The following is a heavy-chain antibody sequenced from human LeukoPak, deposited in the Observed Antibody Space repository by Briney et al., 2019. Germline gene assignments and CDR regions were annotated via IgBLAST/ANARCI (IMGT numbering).Heavy chain of an antibody. CDR3: AKIHSPYYYDSSGPDY. V-gene: IGHV3-23*01. Sequence: GGPLRLSCAASGFTFSSYAMSWVRQPPGKGLEWVSAISGSGGSTYYAASVKGRFTISRDNSKNTLYLQMNSLRAEDTAVYYCAKIHSPYYYDSSGPDYWGQGTLVTVSS. D-gene: IGHD3-22*01. J-gene: IGHJ4*02. CDR1: GFTFSSYA. CDR2: ISGSGGST.